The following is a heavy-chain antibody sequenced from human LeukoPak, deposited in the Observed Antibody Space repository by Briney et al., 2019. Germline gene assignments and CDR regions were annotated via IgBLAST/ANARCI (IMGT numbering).Heavy chain of an antibody. D-gene: IGHD1-26*01. CDR1: GFPFSSYA. CDR2: IYYKGST. CDR3: ARVGGSYSGGRIFDY. Sequence: GSLRLSCVASGFPFSSYAMSWIRQTPGKGLEWIGSIYYKGSTYYNPSLKSRVTISLDTSKNLFSLKLNSVTAADTAVYYCARVGGSYSGGRIFDYWGQGTLVTVSS. V-gene: IGHV4-38-2*01. J-gene: IGHJ4*02.